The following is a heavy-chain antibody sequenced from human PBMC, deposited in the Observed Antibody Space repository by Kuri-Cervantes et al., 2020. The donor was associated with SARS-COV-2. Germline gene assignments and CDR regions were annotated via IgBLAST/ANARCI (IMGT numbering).Heavy chain of an antibody. V-gene: IGHV4-61*05. CDR2: IYYSGST. CDR3: TKRPIRAAGGGMDV. Sequence: SETLSLTCTVSGGSISSSSYYWGWIRQPPGKGLEWIGYIYYSGSTNYNPSLKSRVTISVDTSKNQFSLKLSSVTAADTAVYYCTKRPIRAAGGGMDVWGQGTTVTVSS. CDR1: GGSISSSSYY. J-gene: IGHJ6*02. D-gene: IGHD6-13*01.